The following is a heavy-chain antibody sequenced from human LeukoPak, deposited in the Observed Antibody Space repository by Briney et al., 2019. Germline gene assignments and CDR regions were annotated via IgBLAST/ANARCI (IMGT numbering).Heavy chain of an antibody. CDR3: ARGDCSGGSCYSDAFDI. Sequence: GGSPRLSCAASGFTFSSYSMNWVRQAPGKGLEWVSSITSTSSYIQYADSVKGRFTVSRDNAKNSLYLQMNGLRAEGMAVYYCARGDCSGGSCYSDAFDIWGQGTMVIVSS. J-gene: IGHJ3*02. V-gene: IGHV3-21*01. CDR1: GFTFSSYS. CDR2: ITSTSSYI. D-gene: IGHD2-15*01.